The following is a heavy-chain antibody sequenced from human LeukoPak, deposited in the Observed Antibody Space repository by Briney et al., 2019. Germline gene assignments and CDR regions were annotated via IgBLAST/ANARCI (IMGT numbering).Heavy chain of an antibody. CDR2: ISYTGSP. J-gene: IGHJ4*02. CDR1: GASISSYY. V-gene: IGHV4-59*01. D-gene: IGHD1-14*01. CDR3: ARRVGSTGFFLGY. Sequence: SETLSLTCTVSGASISSYYWSWVRQPPGKGLECIGYISYTGSPSYNPSFKSRVSISLDTSKNQFSLKLSSVTAADTAVYYCARRVGSTGFFLGYWGQGILVTVSS.